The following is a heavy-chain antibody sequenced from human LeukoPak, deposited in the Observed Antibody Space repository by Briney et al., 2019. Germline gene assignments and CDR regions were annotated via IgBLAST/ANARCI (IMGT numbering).Heavy chain of an antibody. CDR2: VNHSGST. CDR3: AREPLYLIAAAGIDY. J-gene: IGHJ4*02. D-gene: IGHD6-13*01. V-gene: IGHV4-34*01. Sequence: PSETLSLTCVVYGGSFSGYYWSWIRQPPGKGLEWIGEVNHSGSTSYHPSLKSRVTISIDTSKDQFSMKLSSVTAADTAVYYCAREPLYLIAAAGIDYWGQGTLVTVSS. CDR1: GGSFSGYY.